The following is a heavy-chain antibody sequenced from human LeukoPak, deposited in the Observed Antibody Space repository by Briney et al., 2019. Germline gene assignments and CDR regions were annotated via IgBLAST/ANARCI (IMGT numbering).Heavy chain of an antibody. CDR1: GFTFSNAW. V-gene: IGHV3-15*01. J-gene: IGHJ4*02. Sequence: GGSLRLSCAASGFTFSNAWMSWVRQAPGKGLEWVGRIKSKTDGGTTDYAAPVKGRFTISRDDSKNTLYLQMNSLKTEDTAVYYCAKDRDYYGSGPLSWGQGTLVTVSS. CDR3: AKDRDYYGSGPLS. D-gene: IGHD3-10*01. CDR2: IKSKTDGGTT.